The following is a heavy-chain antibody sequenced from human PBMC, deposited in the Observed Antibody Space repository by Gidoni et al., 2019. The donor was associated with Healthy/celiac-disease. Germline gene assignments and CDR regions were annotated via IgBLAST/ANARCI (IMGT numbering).Heavy chain of an antibody. Sequence: QLQLQESGPGLVKPSETLSLTCTVSGGSISSSSYYWGWIRQPPGKGLEWIGSIYYSGSTYYNPSLKSRVTISVDTSKNQFSLKLSSVTAADTAVYYCARLGYVEESGFDYWGQGTLVTVSS. CDR2: IYYSGST. CDR1: GGSISSSSYY. D-gene: IGHD3-16*01. CDR3: ARLGYVEESGFDY. J-gene: IGHJ4*02. V-gene: IGHV4-39*01.